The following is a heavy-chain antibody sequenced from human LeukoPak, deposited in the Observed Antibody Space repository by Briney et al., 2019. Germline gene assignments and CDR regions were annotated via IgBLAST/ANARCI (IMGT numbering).Heavy chain of an antibody. V-gene: IGHV4-34*01. CDR1: GGSFSGYY. CDR3: ARGNDYGDY. J-gene: IGHJ4*02. Sequence: SETLSLTCAVYGGSFSGYYWSWIRQPPGKGLEWIGEINHSGSTNYNPPLKSRVTISVDTSKNQFSLKLSSVTAADTAVYYCARGNDYGDYWGQGTLVTVSS. CDR2: INHSGST.